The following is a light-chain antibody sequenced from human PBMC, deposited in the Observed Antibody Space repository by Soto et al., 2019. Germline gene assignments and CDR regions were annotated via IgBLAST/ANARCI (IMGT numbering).Light chain of an antibody. CDR3: QSYDSSLGYV. CDR2: TNR. CDR1: SSNIGAGYH. J-gene: IGLJ1*01. Sequence: QSVLTQPPSVSGAPGQRVTMSCTGSSSNIGAGYHVHWYQQLPGTAPKLLIYTNRYRPSEVPDRFSGSRSGTSASLAITGLQAEDEADYYCQSYDSSLGYVFGTGTKVTVL. V-gene: IGLV1-40*01.